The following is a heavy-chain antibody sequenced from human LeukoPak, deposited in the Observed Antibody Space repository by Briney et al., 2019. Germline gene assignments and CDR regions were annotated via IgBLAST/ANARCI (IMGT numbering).Heavy chain of an antibody. CDR2: ISGSGGST. V-gene: IGHV3-23*01. Sequence: GGSLRLSCAASGFTFSSYAMSWVRQAPGKGLEWVSAISGSGGSTYYADPVKGRFTISRDNSKNTLYLQMNSLRAEDTAVYYCAKPWYSSGWYFDYWGQGTLVTVSS. D-gene: IGHD6-19*01. CDR3: AKPWYSSGWYFDY. CDR1: GFTFSSYA. J-gene: IGHJ4*02.